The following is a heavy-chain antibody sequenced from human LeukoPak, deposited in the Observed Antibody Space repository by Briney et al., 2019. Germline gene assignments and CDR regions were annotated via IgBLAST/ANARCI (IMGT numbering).Heavy chain of an antibody. CDR2: ISGNGVTT. CDR1: GFSFSGDY. V-gene: IGHV3-64*01. D-gene: IGHD3-22*01. J-gene: IGHJ4*02. Sequence: GGSLRLSCAASGFSFSGDYIHWVRQAPGKGLEYVSAISGNGVTTHYTNSVKGRFTISRDNSKNTVYLQMGSLSTEDTAVYYCARDGKSWLPDYWGQGTLVTVSS. CDR3: ARDGKSWLPDY.